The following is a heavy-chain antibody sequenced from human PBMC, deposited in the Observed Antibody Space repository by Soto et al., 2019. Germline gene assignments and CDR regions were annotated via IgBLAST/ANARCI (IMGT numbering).Heavy chain of an antibody. CDR1: GYTFSSYH. CDR3: VRSRRRSGIDY. V-gene: IGHV1-8*01. CDR2: VNPNSNET. J-gene: IGHJ4*02. Sequence: QVQLVQSGAEVKKPGASVKVSCEASGYTFSSYHISWVRQASGQGLEWMGWVNPNSNETDYAQKFQGRVTMTGNTSIRTAYMELSSLRSDDTAVYYCVRSRRRSGIDYWGQGTLVTVSS.